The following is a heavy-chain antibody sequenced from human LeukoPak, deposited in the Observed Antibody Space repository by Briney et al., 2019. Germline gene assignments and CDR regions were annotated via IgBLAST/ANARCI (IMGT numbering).Heavy chain of an antibody. J-gene: IGHJ5*02. V-gene: IGHV3-30*18. CDR1: GFTFSNAW. CDR3: AKEGTPQVSTWYDL. D-gene: IGHD3-10*01. Sequence: GGSLRLSCAASGFTFSNAWMSWVRQAPGKGLEWVAVISYEGGTQHYADSVKGRFIISRDNPRNTLYLQMNILRTEDTAVYYCAKEGTPQVSTWYDLWGQGTQVIVSS. CDR2: ISYEGGTQ.